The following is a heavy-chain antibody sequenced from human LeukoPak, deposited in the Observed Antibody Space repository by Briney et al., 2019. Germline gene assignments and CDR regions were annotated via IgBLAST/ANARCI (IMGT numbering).Heavy chain of an antibody. CDR1: GFTLSDYY. J-gene: IGHJ4*02. D-gene: IGHD1-26*01. Sequence: GGSLRLSRAASGFTLSDYYMSWIRPAPGKGLDGVSYISSSCSTIYYADSVKGRFTISRDNPKNSLYLQMNSLRAEDTAVYYCARVFRGSYVVDYWGQGTLVTVSS. CDR2: ISSSCSTI. V-gene: IGHV3-11*01. CDR3: ARVFRGSYVVDY.